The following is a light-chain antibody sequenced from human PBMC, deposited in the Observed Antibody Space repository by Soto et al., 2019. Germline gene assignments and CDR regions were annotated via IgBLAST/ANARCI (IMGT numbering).Light chain of an antibody. CDR3: ETWDSNTRV. J-gene: IGLJ2*01. Sequence: QSVLTQSSSASASLGSSVTLTCTLSSGHSSYIFAWHQQQPGKAPRYLMKLDGSGSYNKGSGVPDRFSGPSSGADRYLTISNLQAEDEADYYCETWDSNTRVFGGGTKLTVL. CDR2: LDGSGSY. V-gene: IGLV4-60*03. CDR1: SGHSSYI.